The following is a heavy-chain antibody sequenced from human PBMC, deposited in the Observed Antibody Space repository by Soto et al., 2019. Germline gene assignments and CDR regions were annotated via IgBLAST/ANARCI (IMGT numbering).Heavy chain of an antibody. V-gene: IGHV4-31*03. Sequence: SETLSLTCTVSGGSISSGGYYWSWIRQHPGKGLEWIGYIYYSGSTYYNPSLKSRVTISVDTSKNQFSLKLSSVTAADTAVYYCARGPSTVNWFDPWGQGTLVTVSS. CDR1: GGSISSGGYY. CDR3: ARGPSTVNWFDP. CDR2: IYYSGST. J-gene: IGHJ5*02. D-gene: IGHD4-4*01.